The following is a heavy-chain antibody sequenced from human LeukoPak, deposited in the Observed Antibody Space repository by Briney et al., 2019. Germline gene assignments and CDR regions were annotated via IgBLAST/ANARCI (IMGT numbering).Heavy chain of an antibody. V-gene: IGHV4-30-4*01. J-gene: IGHJ4*02. CDR2: IYYSGST. CDR3: ARQEFSYPDFDY. D-gene: IGHD5-18*01. CDR1: GGSISSGDYY. Sequence: SQTLSLTCTVSGGSISSGDYYWSWIRQPPGKGLEWIGYIYYSGSTYYNPSLKSRVTISVDTSKNQFSLKLSSVTAADTAVYYCARQEFSYPDFDYWGQGTLLTVSS.